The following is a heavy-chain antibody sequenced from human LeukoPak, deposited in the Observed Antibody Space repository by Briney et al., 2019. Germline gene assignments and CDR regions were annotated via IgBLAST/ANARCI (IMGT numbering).Heavy chain of an antibody. CDR2: INPNSGGT. V-gene: IGHV1-2*02. CDR3: ARDGIMITFGGVIVGFDY. D-gene: IGHD3-16*02. CDR1: GYTFTGYY. J-gene: IGHJ4*02. Sequence: ASVKVSCKASGYTFTGYYMHWVRQAPGQGLEWMGWINPNSGGTNYAQKFQGRVTMTRDTSISTAYMELSRLRSDDTAVYYCARDGIMITFGGVIVGFDYWGQGTLVTVSS.